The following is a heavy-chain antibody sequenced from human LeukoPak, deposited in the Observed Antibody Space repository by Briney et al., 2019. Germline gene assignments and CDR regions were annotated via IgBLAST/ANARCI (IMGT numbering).Heavy chain of an antibody. D-gene: IGHD2/OR15-2a*01. Sequence: GGSLRLSCAASGFTVSSNYMSWVRQAPGKGLEWVSVIYSGGSTYYADSVKGRFTISRDNSKNTLYLQMNSLRAEDTAVYYCARESRLGNNMDVWGKGTTVTVSS. J-gene: IGHJ6*03. CDR3: ARESRLGNNMDV. CDR2: IYSGGST. V-gene: IGHV3-66*02. CDR1: GFTVSSNY.